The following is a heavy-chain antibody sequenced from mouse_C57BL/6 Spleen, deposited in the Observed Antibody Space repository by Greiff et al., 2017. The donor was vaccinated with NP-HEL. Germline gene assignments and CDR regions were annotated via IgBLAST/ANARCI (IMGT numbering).Heavy chain of an antibody. CDR1: GYTFTDYY. J-gene: IGHJ3*01. V-gene: IGHV1-26*01. Sequence: VQLQQSGPELVKPGASVKISCKASGYTFTDYYMNWVKQSHGKSLEWIGDINPNNGGTSYNQKFKGKATLTVDKSSSTAYMELRSLTSEDSAVYYCVLLTWFAYWGQGTLVTVSA. CDR3: VLLTWFAY. CDR2: INPNNGGT. D-gene: IGHD1-1*01.